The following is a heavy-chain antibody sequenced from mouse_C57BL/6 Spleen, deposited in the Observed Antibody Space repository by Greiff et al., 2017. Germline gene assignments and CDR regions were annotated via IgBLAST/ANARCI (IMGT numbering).Heavy chain of an antibody. V-gene: IGHV5-4*01. CDR3: ASGVYYGNLYYFDY. CDR2: ISDGGSYT. CDR1: GFTFSSYA. J-gene: IGHJ2*01. D-gene: IGHD2-1*01. Sequence: EVQLVESGGGLVKPGGSLKLSCAASGFTFSSYAMSWVRQTPEKRLEWVATISDGGSYTYYPDNVKGRFTISRDNAKNNLYLQMSHLKSEDTSMYYCASGVYYGNLYYFDYWGQGTTLTVSS.